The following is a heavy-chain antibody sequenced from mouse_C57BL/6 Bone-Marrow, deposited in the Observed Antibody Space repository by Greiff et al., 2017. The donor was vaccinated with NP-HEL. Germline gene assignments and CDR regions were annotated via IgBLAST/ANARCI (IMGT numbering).Heavy chain of an antibody. CDR1: GFSFNTYA. CDR2: IRSKSNNYAT. J-gene: IGHJ4*01. V-gene: IGHV10-1*01. CDR3: VRLRFLYAMDY. D-gene: IGHD1-1*01. Sequence: EVQVVESGGGLVQPKGSLKLSCAASGFSFNTYAMNWVRQAPGKGLEWVARIRSKSNNYATYYADSVKDRFTISRDDSESMLYLQMNNLKTEDTAMYYCVRLRFLYAMDYWGQGTSVTVSS.